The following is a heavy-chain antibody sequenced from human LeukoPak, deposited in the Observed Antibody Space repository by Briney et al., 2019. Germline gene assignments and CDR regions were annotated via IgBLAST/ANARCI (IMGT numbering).Heavy chain of an antibody. Sequence: ASVKVSCKASGYTFTGYYMHWVRQAPGQGLEWMGWINPNSGGTNYAQKFQGRVTTTRDTSIGTAYMELSRLRSDDTAVYYCARDFKYYGSGSYYAVPRIDPWGQGTLVTVSS. V-gene: IGHV1-2*02. J-gene: IGHJ5*02. D-gene: IGHD3-10*01. CDR1: GYTFTGYY. CDR2: INPNSGGT. CDR3: ARDFKYYGSGSYYAVPRIDP.